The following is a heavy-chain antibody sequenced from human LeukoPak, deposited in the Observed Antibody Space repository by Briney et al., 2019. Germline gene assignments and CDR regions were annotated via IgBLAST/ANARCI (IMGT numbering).Heavy chain of an antibody. CDR3: ARSPPYYDSSGSLFDY. D-gene: IGHD3-22*01. V-gene: IGHV4-59*08. Sequence: SETLSLTCTVSGGSISSYYWSWIRQPPGKGLEWIGYIYYSGSTNYNPSLKSRVTISVDTSKNQFSLKLSSVTAADTAVYYCARSPPYYDSSGSLFDYWGQGTLVTVSS. CDR1: GGSISSYY. J-gene: IGHJ4*02. CDR2: IYYSGST.